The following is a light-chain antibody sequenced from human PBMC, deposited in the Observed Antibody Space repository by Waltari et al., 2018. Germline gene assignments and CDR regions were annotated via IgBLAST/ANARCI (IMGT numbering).Light chain of an antibody. CDR1: GLRGYY. Sequence: SSELTQDPTVSVALGQTVRITCQGDGLRGYYASWYQQKPGQAPVLVIFGKNNRPSGIPDRFSGSSSGNTVSLTITGAQAEDEADYYCYSRDSSGDHLRVFGTGTRVTVL. CDR3: YSRDSSGDHLRV. V-gene: IGLV3-19*01. J-gene: IGLJ1*01. CDR2: GKN.